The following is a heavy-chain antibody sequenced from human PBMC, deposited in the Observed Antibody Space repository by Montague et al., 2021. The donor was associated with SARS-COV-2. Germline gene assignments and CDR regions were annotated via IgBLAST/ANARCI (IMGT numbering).Heavy chain of an antibody. CDR2: ISSSSSST. CDR1: GFPFSSYK. Sequence: SLRLSCAASGFPFSSYKMTWVRQASGMGLEWISYISSSSSSTYYADSVKGRFTISRDNAKNSLYLQMNSLRDEDTAVYYCARAFNWSPDFDSSGSEAFDFWGPGTMVTVSS. J-gene: IGHJ3*01. V-gene: IGHV3-48*02. D-gene: IGHD3-22*01. CDR3: ARAFNWSPDFDSSGSEAFDF.